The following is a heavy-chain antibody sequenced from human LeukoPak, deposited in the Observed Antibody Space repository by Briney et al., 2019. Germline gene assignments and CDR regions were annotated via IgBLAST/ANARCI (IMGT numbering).Heavy chain of an antibody. J-gene: IGHJ3*02. D-gene: IGHD3-3*01. Sequence: GRSLRLSCTASGFTFGDYAMSWVRQAPGKGLEWVGFIRSKAYGGTTEYAASVKGRFTISRDDSKSIAYLQMNSLKTEDTAVYYCRALRFLEWLPDDAFDIWGQGTMVTVSS. CDR3: RALRFLEWLPDDAFDI. V-gene: IGHV3-49*04. CDR2: IRSKAYGGTT. CDR1: GFTFGDYA.